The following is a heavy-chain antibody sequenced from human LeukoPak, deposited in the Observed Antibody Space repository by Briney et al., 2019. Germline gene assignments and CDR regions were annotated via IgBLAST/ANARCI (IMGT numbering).Heavy chain of an antibody. J-gene: IGHJ4*02. D-gene: IGHD3-22*01. CDR3: ARRGYYDSSVDY. Sequence: SETLSLTCTVSGGSISSSSYYWGWIRQPPGKELEWIGSVYYSGRTYYNPSLKSRVTISVDTSKSQFSLKLSSVTAADTAVYYCARRGYYDSSVDYWGQGTLVTVSS. CDR1: GGSISSSSYY. V-gene: IGHV4-39*01. CDR2: VYYSGRT.